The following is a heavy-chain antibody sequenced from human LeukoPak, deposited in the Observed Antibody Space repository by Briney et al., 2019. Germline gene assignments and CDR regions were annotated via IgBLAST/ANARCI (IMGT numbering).Heavy chain of an antibody. J-gene: IGHJ4*02. CDR3: ATASYFYGSGSYGSI. D-gene: IGHD3-10*01. V-gene: IGHV3-21*01. CDR1: GFTFSSYS. Sequence: GGSLRLSCAASGFTFSSYSMNWVRQAPAKGLEWVSSITHSTTYMYYADSVKGRFTISRDNAKKSLYLQMNSLRAEDTAVYYCATASYFYGSGSYGSIWGQATLVTVSS. CDR2: ITHSTTYM.